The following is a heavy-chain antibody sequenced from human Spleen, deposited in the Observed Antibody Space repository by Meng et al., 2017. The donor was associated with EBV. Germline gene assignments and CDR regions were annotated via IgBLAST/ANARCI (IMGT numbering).Heavy chain of an antibody. CDR1: CDSTRSFSY. CDR2: VHYSGSP. V-gene: IGHV4-39*01. D-gene: IGHD5/OR15-5a*01. J-gene: IGHJ4*02. Sequence: HMQGSAPDTVQPSVTLPLPCTVSCDSTRSFSYWAWLLQPPGRGRALIGSVHYSGSPYHIPSFKSRITVSVDTSKTQFSLRLTSVTAADTALYYCARPFPSIVSPRLDPFGDWGQGTLVTVSS. CDR3: ARPFPSIVSPRLDPFGD.